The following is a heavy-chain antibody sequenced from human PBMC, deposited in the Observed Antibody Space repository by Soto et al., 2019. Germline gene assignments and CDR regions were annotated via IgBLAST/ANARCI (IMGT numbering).Heavy chain of an antibody. CDR1: GFTFSSYS. J-gene: IGHJ4*02. CDR3: AAEVVAATAFDY. Sequence: PGGSLRLSCAASGFTFSSYSMNWVRQAPGKGLEWVSSLSSSSRYIYYTDSVKGRFTISRDNAKNSLYLQMNSLRAEDTAVYYCAAEVVAATAFDYWGQGTLVTVSS. D-gene: IGHD2-15*01. CDR2: LSSSSRYI. V-gene: IGHV3-21*01.